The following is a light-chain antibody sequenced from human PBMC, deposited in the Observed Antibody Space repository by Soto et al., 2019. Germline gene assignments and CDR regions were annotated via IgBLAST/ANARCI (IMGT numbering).Light chain of an antibody. CDR2: SAS. CDR3: QQSYIIPIT. J-gene: IGKJ5*01. V-gene: IGKV1-39*01. Sequence: IHMTQSPSSLSASVGDRVAITCRATQNIGSYLNWYEQKPGIAPKVLIFSASRLQSGVPSRFSSSGVGTECTRTISSLQPEDVATYYCQQSYIIPITFGQGTRLEIK. CDR1: QNIGSY.